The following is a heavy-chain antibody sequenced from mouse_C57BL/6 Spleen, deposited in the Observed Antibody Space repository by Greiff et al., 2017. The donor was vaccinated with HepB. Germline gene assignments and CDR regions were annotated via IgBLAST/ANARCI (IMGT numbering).Heavy chain of an antibody. J-gene: IGHJ3*01. CDR2: IRLKSDNYAT. V-gene: IGHV6-3*01. CDR1: GFTFSNYW. Sequence: EVHLVESGGGLVQPGGSMKLSCVASGFTFSNYWMNWVRQSPEKGLEWVAQIRLKSDNYATHYAESVKGRFTISRDDSKSSVYLQMNNLRAEDTGIYYCTGAGYWFAYWGQGTLVTVSA. CDR3: TGAGYWFAY.